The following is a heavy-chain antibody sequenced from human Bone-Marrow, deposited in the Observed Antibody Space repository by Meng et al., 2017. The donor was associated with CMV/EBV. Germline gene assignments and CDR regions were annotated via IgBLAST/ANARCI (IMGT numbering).Heavy chain of an antibody. CDR3: ARLGAAGRRSYYYYGMDV. CDR2: IYPGDSDT. J-gene: IGHJ6*02. D-gene: IGHD6-13*01. Sequence: KVSCKGSGYSFTSYWIGWVRQMPGKGLEWMGIIYPGDSDTRYSPSFQGQVTISADKSISTADLQWSSLMASDTAMYYCARLGAAGRRSYYYYGMDVWGQGTTVTVSS. CDR1: GYSFTSYW. V-gene: IGHV5-51*01.